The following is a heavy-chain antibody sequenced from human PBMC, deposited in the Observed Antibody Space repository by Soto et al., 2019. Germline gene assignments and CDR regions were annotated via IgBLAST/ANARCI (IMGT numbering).Heavy chain of an antibody. V-gene: IGHV3-33*01. CDR1: GFTFSSYG. J-gene: IGHJ4*02. Sequence: GGSLRLSCAASGFTFSSYGMHWVRQAPGKGLEWVAVIWYDGSNKYYADSVKGRFTISRDNSKNTLYLQMNSLRAEDTAVYYSARDPNYGDHAAFDYWGQGTLVTVSS. D-gene: IGHD4-17*01. CDR3: ARDPNYGDHAAFDY. CDR2: IWYDGSNK.